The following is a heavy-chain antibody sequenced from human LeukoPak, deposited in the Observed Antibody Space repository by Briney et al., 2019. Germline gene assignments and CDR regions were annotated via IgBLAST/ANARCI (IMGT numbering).Heavy chain of an antibody. CDR2: IYYSGST. D-gene: IGHD3-10*01. CDR1: GGSISSSSYY. V-gene: IGHV4-39*01. J-gene: IGHJ4*02. CDR3: ARHFYGSGSYLGPFDY. Sequence: SETLSLTCTVSGGSISSSSYYWGWIRQPPGKGLEWIGSIYYSGSTYYNPSLKSRVTISVDTSKNQFSLKLSSVTAADTAVYYCARHFYGSGSYLGPFDYWGQGTLVTVSS.